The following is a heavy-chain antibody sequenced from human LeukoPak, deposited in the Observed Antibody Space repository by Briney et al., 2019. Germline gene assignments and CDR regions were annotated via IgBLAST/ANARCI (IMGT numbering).Heavy chain of an antibody. V-gene: IGHV3-48*01. CDR2: IRNSGSAM. J-gene: IGHJ3*02. CDR1: GFIFTSYK. CDR3: ARARYDYWSGPDAFDI. Sequence: PRRSMRLSCAPSGFIFTSYKMNCVRQSPGKGLDWVSHIRNSGSAMYYADSVKGRFTISRDTAKNSLYLKVNSLRAEDTAVYYCARARYDYWSGPDAFDIWGQGTMVTVSS. D-gene: IGHD3-3*01.